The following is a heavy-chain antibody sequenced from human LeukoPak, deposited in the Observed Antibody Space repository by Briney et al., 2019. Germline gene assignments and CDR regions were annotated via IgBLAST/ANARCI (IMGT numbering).Heavy chain of an antibody. J-gene: IGHJ6*03. V-gene: IGHV4-39*01. CDR2: IYYSGST. CDR1: GGSISSSSYY. CDR3: ARHRVLEWLLYDYMDV. Sequence: SETLSLTCTVSGGSISSSSYYWGWIRQPPGKGLEWIGSIYYSGSTNYNPSLKSRVTISVDTSKNQFSLKLSSVTAADTAVYYCARHRVLEWLLYDYMDVWGKGTTVTVSS. D-gene: IGHD3-3*01.